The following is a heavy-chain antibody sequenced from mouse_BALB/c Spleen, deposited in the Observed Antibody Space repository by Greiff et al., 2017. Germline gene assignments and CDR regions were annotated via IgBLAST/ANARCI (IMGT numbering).Heavy chain of an antibody. CDR2: ISYSGST. D-gene: IGHD1-1*01. J-gene: IGHJ3*01. Sequence: EVKLVESGPGLVKPSQSLSLTCTVTGYSITSDYAWNWIRQFPGNKLEWMGYISYSGSTSYNPSLKSRISITRDTSKNQFFLQLNSVTTEDTATYYCARRGYYGSSPGWFAYWGQGTLVTVSA. CDR3: ARRGYYGSSPGWFAY. CDR1: GYSITSDYA. V-gene: IGHV3-2*02.